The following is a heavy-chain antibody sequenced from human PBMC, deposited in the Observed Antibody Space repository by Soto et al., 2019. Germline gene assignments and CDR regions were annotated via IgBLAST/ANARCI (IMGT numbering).Heavy chain of an antibody. J-gene: IGHJ4*02. CDR3: TKVGGLYDFWSGPLHFDL. Sequence: EAQLVESGGGLVQPGRSLRLSCVGSGFIFDDFAIHWVRQAPGKGLEWGSGISWNSDSIGYADSVKGRFTISRDNAKNALYLQMNSLRVEDTALYYCTKVGGLYDFWSGPLHFDLWGQGTLVTVSS. CDR1: GFIFDDFA. CDR2: ISWNSDSI. D-gene: IGHD3-3*01. V-gene: IGHV3-9*01.